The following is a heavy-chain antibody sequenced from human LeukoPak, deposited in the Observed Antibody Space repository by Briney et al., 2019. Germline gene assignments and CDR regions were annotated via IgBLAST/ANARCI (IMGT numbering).Heavy chain of an antibody. V-gene: IGHV3-23*01. D-gene: IGHD4-17*01. J-gene: IGHJ3*01. CDR3: AKDPNGDYLRAFDF. CDR1: GLTFSNYA. CDR2: IFASGGDT. Sequence: GGSLRLSCAASGLTFSNYAMMWVRKAPGKGLEWVSAIFASGGDTRYADSVRGRFTISRDNSRNTLFLQMNSLTADDTAVSYCAKDPNGDYLRAFDFWGQGTMVTVSS.